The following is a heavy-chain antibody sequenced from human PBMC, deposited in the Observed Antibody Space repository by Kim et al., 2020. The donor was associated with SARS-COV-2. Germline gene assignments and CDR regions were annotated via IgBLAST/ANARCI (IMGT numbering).Heavy chain of an antibody. V-gene: IGHV4-4*02. CDR1: GGSISSSNW. J-gene: IGHJ6*02. Sequence: SETLSLTCAVSGGSISSSNWWSWVRQPPGKGLEWIGEIYHSGSTNYNPSLKSRVTISVDKSKNQFSLKLSSVTAADTAVYYCAREGFWLGQQLVFGYYGMDVWGQGTTVPVS. D-gene: IGHD6-13*01. CDR3: AREGFWLGQQLVFGYYGMDV. CDR2: IYHSGST.